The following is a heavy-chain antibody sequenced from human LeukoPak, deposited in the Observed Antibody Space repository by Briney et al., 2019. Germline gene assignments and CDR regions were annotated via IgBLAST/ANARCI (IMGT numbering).Heavy chain of an antibody. CDR3: ARELGYGDYVNWFDP. Sequence: SVKVSCKASGGTFSSYAISWVRQAPGQGLEWMGRIIPIFGTANYAQKFQGRVTITTDESTSTAYMDLSSLRSEDPAVYSCARELGYGDYVNWFDPWGQGTLVTVSS. J-gene: IGHJ5*02. CDR1: GGTFSSYA. CDR2: IIPIFGTA. V-gene: IGHV1-69*05. D-gene: IGHD4-17*01.